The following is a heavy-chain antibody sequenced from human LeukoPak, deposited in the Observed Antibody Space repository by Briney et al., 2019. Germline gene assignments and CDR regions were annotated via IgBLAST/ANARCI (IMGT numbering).Heavy chain of an antibody. J-gene: IGHJ4*02. CDR2: IYSGGST. D-gene: IGHD1-26*01. CDR1: GFTVSSNY. Sequence: GGSLRLSCAASGFTVSSNYMSWVRQAPGKGLEWVSVIYSGGSTYYADSVKGRVTISRDNSKNTLYLQMNSLRAEDTAVYYCAREGASLTFDYWGQGTLVTVSS. V-gene: IGHV3-66*02. CDR3: AREGASLTFDY.